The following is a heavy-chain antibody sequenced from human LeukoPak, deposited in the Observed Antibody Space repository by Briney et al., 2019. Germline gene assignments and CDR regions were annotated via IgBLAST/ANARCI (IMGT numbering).Heavy chain of an antibody. Sequence: SETLCLTCSVSGGFISEATYYWGRIRQPTGKGLEWIGSIEYGGSIYSDPSLQSRVTISVDSSKKLFPLRLSAVTADDPAFYYCERVAGYFDRVLDYWGQGTLVTVSS. V-gene: IGHV4-39*06. J-gene: IGHJ4*02. D-gene: IGHD3-9*01. CDR1: GGFISEATYY. CDR2: IEYGGSI. CDR3: ERVAGYFDRVLDY.